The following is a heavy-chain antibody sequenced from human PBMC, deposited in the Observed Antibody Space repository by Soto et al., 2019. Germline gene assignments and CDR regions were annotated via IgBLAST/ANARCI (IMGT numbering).Heavy chain of an antibody. CDR1: GFTLSIYA. Sequence: GGSLRLSCAASGFTLSIYAMSWVRQAPGKGLEWVSAISASGGTTYYADSVKGRFTISRDNSKNTLPLQMNSLRAEDTAVYYCAKDRSPSRSGSQILDYWGQGTLVTVSS. CDR3: AKDRSPSRSGSQILDY. J-gene: IGHJ4*02. D-gene: IGHD6-19*01. CDR2: ISASGGTT. V-gene: IGHV3-23*01.